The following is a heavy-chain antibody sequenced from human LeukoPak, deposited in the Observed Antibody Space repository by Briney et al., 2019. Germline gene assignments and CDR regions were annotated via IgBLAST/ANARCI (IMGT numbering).Heavy chain of an antibody. V-gene: IGHV3-23*01. D-gene: IGHD2-2*01. CDR1: GFTFSTYA. CDR3: AKSPGGVVSTSFDN. CDR2: ISVSGGST. Sequence: GGSQRLSCAASGFTFSTYAMSWVRQAPGKGLEWVLVISVSGGSTYYADSVKGRFTISRDNSKNTLYLQMNSLRDEDTAVYYCAKSPGGVVSTSFDNWGQGTLVTVSS. J-gene: IGHJ4*02.